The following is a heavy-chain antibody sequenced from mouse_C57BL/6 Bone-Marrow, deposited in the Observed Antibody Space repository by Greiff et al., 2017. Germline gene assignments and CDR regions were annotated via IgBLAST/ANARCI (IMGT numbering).Heavy chain of an antibody. D-gene: IGHD2-3*01. CDR1: GFTFSDYG. CDR2: ISSGSSTI. J-gene: IGHJ3*01. V-gene: IGHV5-17*01. CDR3: ARLGLLRFAY. Sequence: EVQRVESGGGLVKPGGSLKLSCAASGFTFSDYGMHWVRQAPEQGLEWVAYISSGSSTIYYADTVKGRFTISRDNAKNTLFLQMTSLRSEDTAMYYCARLGLLRFAYWGQGTLVTVSA.